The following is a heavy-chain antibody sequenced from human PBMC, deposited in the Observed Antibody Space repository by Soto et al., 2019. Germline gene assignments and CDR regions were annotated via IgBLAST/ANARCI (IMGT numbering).Heavy chain of an antibody. CDR2: ISSRRGYV. CDR3: AGGRSLTADMDY. CDR1: GFTFSSYS. D-gene: IGHD2-15*01. V-gene: IGHV3-21*01. J-gene: IGHJ4*02. Sequence: EVQLVESGGGLVKPGACLRLSCAASGFTFSSYSMNWVRQAPGKGLEWVSAISSRRGYVSYAVSVKGRFTISRDNAKNSLYLQRDSLRATGTAVYYCAGGRSLTADMDYWGQGNMVTVSS.